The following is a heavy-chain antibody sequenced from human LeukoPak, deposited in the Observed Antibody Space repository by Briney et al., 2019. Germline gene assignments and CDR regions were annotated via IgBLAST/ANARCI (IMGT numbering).Heavy chain of an antibody. CDR2: IYTSGST. D-gene: IGHD2-8*01. J-gene: IGHJ4*02. CDR1: GGSISSGSYY. CDR3: ARDWRRTNGVLIPGD. Sequence: PSETLSLTCTVSGGSISSGSYYWSWIRQPAGKGLEWIGRIYTSGSTNYNPSLKSRVTISVDTSKNQFSLKLSSVTAADTAVYYCARDWRRTNGVLIPGDWGQGTLVTVSS. V-gene: IGHV4-61*02.